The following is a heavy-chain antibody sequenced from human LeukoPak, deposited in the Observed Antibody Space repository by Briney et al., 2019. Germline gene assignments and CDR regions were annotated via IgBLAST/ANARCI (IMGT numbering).Heavy chain of an antibody. CDR1: GYTFTSYY. CDR2: INPSGGST. Sequence: ASVKVSCKASGYTFTSYYMHWVRQAPGQGLEWMGIINPSGGSTSYAQKFQGRVTMTRNTSISTAYMELSSLRSEDTAVYYCARGQGSLYGMDVWGQGTTVTVSS. V-gene: IGHV1-46*01. J-gene: IGHJ6*02. CDR3: ARGQGSLYGMDV.